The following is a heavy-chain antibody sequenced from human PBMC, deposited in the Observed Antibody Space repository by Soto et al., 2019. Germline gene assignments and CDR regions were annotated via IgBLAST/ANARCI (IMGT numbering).Heavy chain of an antibody. Sequence: GASVKVSCKASGGTFSNYAISWVRQAPGQGLEWMGGIIPMFGTPNYAQRFQGRVTITADKSTSTASMEVRNLKSDDTAVYYCARGWETVGATTTFAYWGQGTLVTVYS. CDR3: ARGWETVGATTTFAY. D-gene: IGHD1-26*01. J-gene: IGHJ4*02. CDR1: GGTFSNYA. CDR2: IIPMFGTP. V-gene: IGHV1-69*06.